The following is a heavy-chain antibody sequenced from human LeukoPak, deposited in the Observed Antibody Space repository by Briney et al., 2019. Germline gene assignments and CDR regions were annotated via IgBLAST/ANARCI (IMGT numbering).Heavy chain of an antibody. CDR2: ISSSSSSI. D-gene: IGHD3-10*01. CDR3: ARASAGLGLVDY. Sequence: KPGRSLRLSCAASGFTFSSYSMNWVRPAPGKGLEWVSSISSSSSSIYYDDSVKGRFTTTRVNAKNSLYLQMNSPRAEDTAVYYCARASAGLGLVDYWGQGTLVTVSS. V-gene: IGHV3-21*01. J-gene: IGHJ4*02. CDR1: GFTFSSYS.